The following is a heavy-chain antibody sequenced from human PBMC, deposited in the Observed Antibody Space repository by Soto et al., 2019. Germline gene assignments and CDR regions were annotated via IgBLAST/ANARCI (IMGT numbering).Heavy chain of an antibody. J-gene: IGHJ6*02. CDR3: ARDSGELGMGGMDV. D-gene: IGHD7-27*01. CDR2: IYHSGST. Sequence: PSETLSLTCAVSGGSISSSNWWSWVRQPPGKGLEWIGEIYHSGSTNYNPPLKSRVTISVDKSKNQFSLKLSSVTAADTAVYYCARDSGELGMGGMDVWGQGTTVTVSS. CDR1: GGSISSSNW. V-gene: IGHV4-4*02.